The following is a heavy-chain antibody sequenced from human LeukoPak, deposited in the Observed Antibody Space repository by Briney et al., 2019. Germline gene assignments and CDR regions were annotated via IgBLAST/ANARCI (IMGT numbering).Heavy chain of an antibody. V-gene: IGHV1-69*13. J-gene: IGHJ6*02. D-gene: IGHD3-10*01. Sequence: ASVKVSCKASGGTFSSYAISWVRQAPGQGLEWMGGIIPIFGTANYAQKFQGRVTITADESTSTAYMKLSSLRSEDTAVYYCARTPRVTMVRGVIIRVSGMDVWGQGTTVTVSS. CDR1: GGTFSSYA. CDR2: IIPIFGTA. CDR3: ARTPRVTMVRGVIIRVSGMDV.